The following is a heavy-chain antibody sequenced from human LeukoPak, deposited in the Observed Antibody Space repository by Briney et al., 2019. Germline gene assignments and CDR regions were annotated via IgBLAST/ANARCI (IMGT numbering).Heavy chain of an antibody. D-gene: IGHD2-15*01. CDR1: GGSISSYY. CDR3: ARVGYCSGGSCFDY. V-gene: IGHV4-4*07. J-gene: IGHJ4*02. Sequence: PSETLSLTCTVSGGSISSYYWSWIRQPAGKGLEWIGRICTSGSTNYNPSLKSRVTMSVDTSKNQFSLKLSSVTAADTAVYYCARVGYCSGGSCFDYWGQGTLVTVSS. CDR2: ICTSGST.